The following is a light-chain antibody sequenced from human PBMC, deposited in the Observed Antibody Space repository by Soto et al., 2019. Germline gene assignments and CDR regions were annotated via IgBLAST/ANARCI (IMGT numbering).Light chain of an antibody. CDR1: SSDIGDYNF. J-gene: IGLJ3*02. CDR2: DVF. Sequence: QSALTQPRSVSGSPGQSVTVSCTGTSSDIGDYNFVSWYQQHPGKAPNLMIYDVFKRPSGVPDRFSGSKSGITASLTISGLRAEDEADYFCCSYAGRYTWVFGGGTKLTVL. V-gene: IGLV2-11*01. CDR3: CSYAGRYTWV.